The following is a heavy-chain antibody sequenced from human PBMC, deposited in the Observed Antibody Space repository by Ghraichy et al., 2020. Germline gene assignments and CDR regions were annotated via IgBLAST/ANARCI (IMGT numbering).Heavy chain of an antibody. CDR1: GGSFSGYY. CDR3: ARGPRPTTTIVVVPAAIRRWFDP. Sequence: ETLSLTCAVYGGSFSGYYWSWIRQPPGKGLEWIGEINHSGSTNYNPSLKSRVTISVDTSKNQFSLKLSSVTAADTAVYYCARGPRPTTTIVVVPAAIRRWFDPWGQGTLVTVSS. CDR2: INHSGST. V-gene: IGHV4-34*01. J-gene: IGHJ5*02. D-gene: IGHD2-2*01.